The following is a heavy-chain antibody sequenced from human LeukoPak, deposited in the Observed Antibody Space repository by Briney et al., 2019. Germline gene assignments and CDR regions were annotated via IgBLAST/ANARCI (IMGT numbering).Heavy chain of an antibody. V-gene: IGHV3-23*01. CDR1: GFTFSSYA. J-gene: IGHJ4*02. D-gene: IGHD3-10*01. CDR2: ISGSGGST. CDR3: ARHPLLWFGELLYEDY. Sequence: GGSLRLSCAASGFTFSSYAMSWVRQAPGKGLEWVSAISGSGGSTYYADSVKGRFTISRDNAKNSLYLQMNSLRAEDTAVYYCARHPLLWFGELLYEDYWGQGTLVTVSS.